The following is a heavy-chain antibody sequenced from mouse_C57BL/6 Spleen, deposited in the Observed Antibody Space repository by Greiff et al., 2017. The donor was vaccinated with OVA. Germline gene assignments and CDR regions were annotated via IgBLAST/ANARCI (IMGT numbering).Heavy chain of an antibody. Sequence: VMLVESGPGLVAPSPSLSITCTVSGFSLTSYGVHWVRQPPGKGLEWLVVIWSDGSTTYNSALKSRLSISKDNSKSQVFVNMNSLQTDDTAMYYCATSTVYYAMDYWGQGTSVTVSS. J-gene: IGHJ4*01. CDR3: ATSTVYYAMDY. CDR2: IWSDGST. CDR1: GFSLTSYG. D-gene: IGHD1-1*01. V-gene: IGHV2-6*03.